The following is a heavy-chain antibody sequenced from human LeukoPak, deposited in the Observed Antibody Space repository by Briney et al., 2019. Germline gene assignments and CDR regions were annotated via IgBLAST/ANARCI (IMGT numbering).Heavy chain of an antibody. V-gene: IGHV4-59*01. CDR2: IYYSGST. CDR3: AREKWTFDY. Sequence: SETLSLTCTVSGGSISSYYWSWIRQPPGKGLEWIGYIYYSGSTNYNPSLKSRVTISVDTSKNQFSLKLSSVTAADTPVYYCAREKWTFDYWGQGTLVTVSS. D-gene: IGHD1-26*01. CDR1: GGSISSYY. J-gene: IGHJ4*02.